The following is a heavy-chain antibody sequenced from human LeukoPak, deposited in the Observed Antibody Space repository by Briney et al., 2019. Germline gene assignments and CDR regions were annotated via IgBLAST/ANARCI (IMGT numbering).Heavy chain of an antibody. Sequence: PSETLSLTCTVSGGSISSYYWSWIRQPPGEGLEWIGYIYYSGSTNYNPSFKSRVTISVDTSKNQFSLKLSSVTAADTAVYYCARATYSSGWDYWGQGTLVTVSS. V-gene: IGHV4-59*01. D-gene: IGHD6-19*01. CDR1: GGSISSYY. CDR3: ARATYSSGWDY. CDR2: IYYSGST. J-gene: IGHJ4*02.